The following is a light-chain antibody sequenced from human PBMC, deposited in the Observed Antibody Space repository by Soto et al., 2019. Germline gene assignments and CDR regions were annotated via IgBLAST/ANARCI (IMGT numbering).Light chain of an antibody. CDR3: QQYHNWPPGT. CDR2: GAS. Sequence: EIVMTQSPATLSVSPGERATLSCRASQSVSSNLAWYQQKPGQTPRLLIYGASTRATGIPARFSGSGSGTEFTLTISSPQSGDFAVYYCQQYHNWPPGTFGQGTKVEIK. CDR1: QSVSSN. V-gene: IGKV3-15*01. J-gene: IGKJ1*01.